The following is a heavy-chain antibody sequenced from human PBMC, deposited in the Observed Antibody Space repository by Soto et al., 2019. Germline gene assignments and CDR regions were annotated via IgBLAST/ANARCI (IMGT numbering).Heavy chain of an antibody. Sequence: SETLSLTCTVSGTSISSYYWSWIRQPPGKGLEWIANIHYSGTTNYNPSLASRVTLSVDTSKNQFSLKMTSVTAADRAMYFCAGYNSYAIDYWGRGTLVTVSS. D-gene: IGHD2-8*01. CDR1: GTSISSYY. J-gene: IGHJ4*02. CDR3: AGYNSYAIDY. CDR2: IHYSGTT. V-gene: IGHV4-59*01.